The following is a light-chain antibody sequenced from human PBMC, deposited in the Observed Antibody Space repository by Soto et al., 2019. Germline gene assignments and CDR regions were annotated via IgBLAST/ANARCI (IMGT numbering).Light chain of an antibody. CDR3: QQLHGYPIT. Sequence: ILLTQSPSSLSASVGDRVTITCRASQGIATSFAWYQQKPVKAPKLLFYAASDFPSGVPSRFSGSGSGTHFTLTISSLQPEDFATYYCQQLHGYPITFGQVTRLEIK. CDR1: QGIATS. V-gene: IGKV1-9*01. CDR2: AAS. J-gene: IGKJ5*01.